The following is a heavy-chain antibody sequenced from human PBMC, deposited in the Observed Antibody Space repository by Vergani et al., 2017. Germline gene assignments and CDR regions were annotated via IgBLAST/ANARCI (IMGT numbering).Heavy chain of an antibody. J-gene: IGHJ6*03. V-gene: IGHV4-34*01. CDR3: ARTPGTITPVYYMDV. CDR2: INHSGST. CDR1: GGSFSGYY. D-gene: IGHD5-12*01. Sequence: QVQLQQWGAGLLKPSETLSLTCAVYGGSFSGYYWSWIRQPPGKGLEWIGEINHSGSTNNNPSLKSRVTISVDTSKNQFSLKLSSVTAADPAVYYCARTPGTITPVYYMDVWGKGTTVTVSS.